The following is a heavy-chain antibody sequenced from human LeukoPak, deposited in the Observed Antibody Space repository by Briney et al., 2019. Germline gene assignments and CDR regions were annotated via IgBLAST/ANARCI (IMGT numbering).Heavy chain of an antibody. CDR3: ARLASSGWPLYYYSGRDV. D-gene: IGHD6-25*01. V-gene: IGHV1-8*01. Sequence: ASVKVSCKASGYTFTSYDINWVRQATGQGLEWMGWMNPNNGNTGYAQKFQGRVTMTRSTSISTAYMELSSLRSEDTAVYYCARLASSGWPLYYYSGRDVWGKGPTFTVSS. J-gene: IGHJ6*04. CDR1: GYTFTSYD. CDR2: MNPNNGNT.